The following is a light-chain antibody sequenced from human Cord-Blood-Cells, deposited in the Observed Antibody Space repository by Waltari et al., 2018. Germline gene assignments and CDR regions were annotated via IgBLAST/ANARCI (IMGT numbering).Light chain of an antibody. CDR2: DVS. CDR3: SSYTSSSTWV. Sequence: QSALTQPASVSGSPGQSITISCTGTSRAVGGYNYVSWYQQHPGKAPKLMISDVSKRPSGVSNRFSGSKSGNTASLTISGLQAEDEADYYCSSYTSSSTWVFGGGTKLTVL. J-gene: IGLJ3*02. CDR1: SRAVGGYNY. V-gene: IGLV2-14*01.